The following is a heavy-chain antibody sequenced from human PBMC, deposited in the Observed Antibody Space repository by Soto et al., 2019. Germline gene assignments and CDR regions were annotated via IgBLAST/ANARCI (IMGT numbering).Heavy chain of an antibody. V-gene: IGHV4-34*01. J-gene: IGHJ4*02. D-gene: IGHD5-18*01. CDR2: INHSGST. Sequence: SETLSLTCAVYGGSFSCYYWSWMRQPPGKGLEWIGEINHSGSTNYNPSLKSRVTISVDTSKNQFSLKLSSVTAADTAVYYCARVDDRLYSYGQIDYWGQGTLVTVSS. CDR1: GGSFSCYY. CDR3: ARVDDRLYSYGQIDY.